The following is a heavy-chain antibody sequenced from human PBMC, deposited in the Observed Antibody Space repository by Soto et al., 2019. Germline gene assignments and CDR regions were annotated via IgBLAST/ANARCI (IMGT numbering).Heavy chain of an antibody. CDR2: INHSGRV. CDR1: GGSFSGHS. D-gene: IGHD3-22*01. J-gene: IGHJ5*01. V-gene: IGHV4-34*01. CDR3: STRAYDTNGYYRFDP. Sequence: SETLSLTCAVYGGSFSGHSWTWIRQSPGKGLEWIGDINHSGRVNYSPSLKSRVTISLDTSKNQFSLTLSAVTAADTAMYYCSTRAYDTNGYYRFDPWGRGTLVTVSS.